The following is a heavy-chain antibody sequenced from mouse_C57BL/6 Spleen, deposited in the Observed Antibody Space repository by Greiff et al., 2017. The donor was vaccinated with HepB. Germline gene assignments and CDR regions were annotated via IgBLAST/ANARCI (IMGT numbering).Heavy chain of an antibody. CDR2: ISSGSSTI. J-gene: IGHJ4*01. CDR3: ARPGDYDGGGYAMDY. Sequence: EVHLVESGGGLVKPGGSLKLSCAASGFTFSDYGMHWVRQAPEKGLEWVAYISSGSSTIYYADTVKGRFTISRDNAKNTLFLQMTSLRSEDTAMYYCARPGDYDGGGYAMDYWGQGTSVTVSS. V-gene: IGHV5-17*01. D-gene: IGHD2-4*01. CDR1: GFTFSDYG.